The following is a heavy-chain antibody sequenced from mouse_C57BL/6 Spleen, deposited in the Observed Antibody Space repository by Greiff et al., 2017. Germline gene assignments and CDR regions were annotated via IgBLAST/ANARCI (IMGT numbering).Heavy chain of an antibody. J-gene: IGHJ4*01. CDR1: GFTFSSYG. Sequence: EVMLVESGGDLVKPGGSLKLSCAASGFTFSSYGMSWVRQTPDKRLEWVATISSGGSYTYYPDSVKGRFTISRDNAKNTLYLQMSSLKSEDTAMYYCAREGAMDYWGQGTSGTVSS. CDR2: ISSGGSYT. V-gene: IGHV5-6*01. CDR3: AREGAMDY.